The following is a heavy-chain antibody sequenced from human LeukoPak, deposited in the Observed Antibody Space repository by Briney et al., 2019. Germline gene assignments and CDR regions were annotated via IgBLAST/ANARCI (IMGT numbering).Heavy chain of an antibody. CDR3: AKDLSGGDYGGNSGYFDY. CDR1: GFTFSSYR. Sequence: GGSLRLSCAASGFTFSSYRMNWVRQAPGKGLEWVSSISSSSNYIYYADSVKGRFTISRDNAKNSLYLQMNSLRAEDTAVYYCAKDLSGGDYGGNSGYFDYWGQGTLVTVSS. J-gene: IGHJ4*02. D-gene: IGHD4-23*01. CDR2: ISSSSNYI. V-gene: IGHV3-21*04.